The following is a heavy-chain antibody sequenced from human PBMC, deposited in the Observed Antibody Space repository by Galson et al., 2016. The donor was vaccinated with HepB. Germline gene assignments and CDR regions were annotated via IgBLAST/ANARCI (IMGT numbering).Heavy chain of an antibody. V-gene: IGHV3-7*01. D-gene: IGHD3-10*01. CDR1: GFTFRNFW. CDR3: ARLWFGETHFDY. CDR2: IKQGGSQT. Sequence: SLRLSCAASGFTFRNFWMSWVRQDPGKGLEWVANIKQGGSQTYFVDSVKGRFTNSRDDAKNSLYLQMNSLRAEDTAVYYCARLWFGETHFDYWGQGAVVTVST. J-gene: IGHJ4*02.